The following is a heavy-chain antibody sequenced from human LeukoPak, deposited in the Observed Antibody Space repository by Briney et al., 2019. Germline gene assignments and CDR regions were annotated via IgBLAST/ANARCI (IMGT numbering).Heavy chain of an antibody. J-gene: IGHJ4*02. Sequence: PSETLSLTCTVSGGSISSDYWSWVRQPPGKGLEWIGYIYYSGSTSYNPSLKSRVTISVDTFKNQFSLKLRSVTAADTAVYYCARVEQQWLVQDYWGQGTLVTVSS. CDR3: ARVEQQWLVQDY. V-gene: IGHV4-59*01. CDR2: IYYSGST. CDR1: GGSISSDY. D-gene: IGHD6-19*01.